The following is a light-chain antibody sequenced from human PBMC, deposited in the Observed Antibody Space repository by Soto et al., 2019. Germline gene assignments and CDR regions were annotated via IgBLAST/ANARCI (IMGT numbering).Light chain of an antibody. Sequence: QSALAQPASVSGSPGQSITISCSGTSSDCATYNLVSCYQQRPGKFPKLIIYEVFNRPSGVSTRFSGSKSGDTASLIISGLEHEDQGYYQCGSIAGLNTSVFGSGTKVTVL. CDR2: EVF. J-gene: IGLJ1*01. CDR1: SSDCATYNL. V-gene: IGLV2-23*02. CDR3: GSIAGLNTSV.